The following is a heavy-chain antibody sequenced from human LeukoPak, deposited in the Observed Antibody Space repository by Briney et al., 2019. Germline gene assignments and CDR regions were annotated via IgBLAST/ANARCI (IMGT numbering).Heavy chain of an antibody. V-gene: IGHV4-34*01. D-gene: IGHD2-15*01. CDR3: ARRSSCSGGSCYLTDYYYYYYMDV. CDR1: GGSFSGYY. J-gene: IGHJ6*03. Sequence: SETLSLTCAVYGGSFSGYYWSWIRQPPGKGLEWIGEINHSGSTNYNPSLKSRVTISVDTSKNQFSLKLSSVTAADTAVYYCARRSSCSGGSCYLTDYYYYYYMDVWGKGTTVTISS. CDR2: INHSGST.